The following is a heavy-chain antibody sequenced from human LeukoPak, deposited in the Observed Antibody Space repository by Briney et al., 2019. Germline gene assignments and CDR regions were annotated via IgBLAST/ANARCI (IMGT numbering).Heavy chain of an antibody. CDR2: ISYDRSNK. D-gene: IGHD6-13*01. Sequence: GRSLRLSCAASGFTFSSYAMHWVRQAPGKGLEWVAVISYDRSNKYYADSVKGRFTISRDNSKNTLYLQMNSLRAEDTAVYYCARDRTAIAAEYYFDYWGQGTLVTVSS. CDR3: ARDRTAIAAEYYFDY. CDR1: GFTFSSYA. V-gene: IGHV3-30-3*01. J-gene: IGHJ4*02.